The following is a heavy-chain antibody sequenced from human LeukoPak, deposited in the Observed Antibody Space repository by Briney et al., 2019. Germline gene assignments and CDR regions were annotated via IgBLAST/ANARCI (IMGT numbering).Heavy chain of an antibody. J-gene: IGHJ5*02. D-gene: IGHD6-13*01. CDR1: GGSFSGYY. V-gene: IGHV4-34*01. Sequence: SETLSLTCAVYGGSFSGYYWSWIRQPPGKGLEWIGEINHSGSTNYNPSLKSRVTISVDTSKNQFSLKLSSVTAADTAVYYCARHRYSSSWYASGPFDPWGQGALVTVSS. CDR2: INHSGST. CDR3: ARHRYSSSWYASGPFDP.